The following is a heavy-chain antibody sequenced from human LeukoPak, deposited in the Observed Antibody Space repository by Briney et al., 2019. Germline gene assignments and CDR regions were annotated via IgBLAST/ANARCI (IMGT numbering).Heavy chain of an antibody. CDR3: ARQRDRYYFDY. J-gene: IGHJ4*02. V-gene: IGHV3-66*02. CDR2: FYSGGST. CDR1: GFTVNSNY. Sequence: PGGSLRLSCAASGFTVNSNYMSWVRQASGKGLEWVSVFYSGGSTYYADSVKGRFTISRDNSKNTLYLQMNSLRAEDTAVYYCARQRDRYYFDYWGQGTLVTVSS. D-gene: IGHD1-14*01.